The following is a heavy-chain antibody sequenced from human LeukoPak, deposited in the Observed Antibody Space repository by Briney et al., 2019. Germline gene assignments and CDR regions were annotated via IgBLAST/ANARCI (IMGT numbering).Heavy chain of an antibody. Sequence: GGSLRLSCAASGFTFSNNAMSWVRQAPGKGLEWVSAIGGSGGGTYYADSVKGRFTISRDNSKNTLYLQMNSLRAEDTAVYYCARDLRSSGWYYFDYWGQGTLVTVSS. CDR1: GFTFSNNA. V-gene: IGHV3-23*01. J-gene: IGHJ4*02. CDR2: IGGSGGGT. D-gene: IGHD6-19*01. CDR3: ARDLRSSGWYYFDY.